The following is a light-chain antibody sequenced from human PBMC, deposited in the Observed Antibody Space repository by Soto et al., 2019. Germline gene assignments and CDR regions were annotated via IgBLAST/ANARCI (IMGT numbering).Light chain of an antibody. Sequence: DIQMTQSPSSLSASVGDRVTITCRASQTVLNYLNWYQQKPGKAPYLLIYAVSNLRSGVPSRFSGGRSGTDFTLTISTLQPEEFASYYCQQSYITPPTIGGGTKVEMK. V-gene: IGKV1-39*01. J-gene: IGKJ4*01. CDR1: QTVLNY. CDR2: AVS. CDR3: QQSYITPPT.